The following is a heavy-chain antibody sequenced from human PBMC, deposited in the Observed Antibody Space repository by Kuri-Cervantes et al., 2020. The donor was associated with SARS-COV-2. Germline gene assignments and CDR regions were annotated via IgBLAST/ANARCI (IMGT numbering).Heavy chain of an antibody. CDR1: GFIFSDYY. Sequence: GGSLRLSCTASGFIFSDYYMTWIRQAPGKGLEWVSSISSSSSYIYYADSVKGRFTISRDNAKNSLYLQMNSLRAEDTAVYYCARVVEWMVYYYMDVWGKGTTVTVSS. CDR2: ISSSSSYI. V-gene: IGHV3-11*06. D-gene: IGHD1-26*01. CDR3: ARVVEWMVYYYMDV. J-gene: IGHJ6*03.